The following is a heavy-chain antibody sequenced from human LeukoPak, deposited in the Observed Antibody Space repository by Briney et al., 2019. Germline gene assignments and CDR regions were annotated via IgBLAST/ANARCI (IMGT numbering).Heavy chain of an antibody. Sequence: GGSLRLSCAASGFSFSSSWMHWVRQAPGTGLVRVSRINSDGSTTNYADSVKGRFTISRDNAMSTLYLQMNSLRAEDTAVYYCARDFGPYGMDVWGQGTTVTVSS. CDR2: INSDGSTT. CDR3: ARDFGPYGMDV. V-gene: IGHV3-74*01. J-gene: IGHJ6*02. CDR1: GFSFSSSW. D-gene: IGHD3-16*01.